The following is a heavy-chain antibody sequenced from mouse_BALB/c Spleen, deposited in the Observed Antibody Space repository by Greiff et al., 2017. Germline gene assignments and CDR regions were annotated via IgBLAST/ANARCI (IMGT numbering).Heavy chain of an antibody. CDR1: GFTFSDYY. CDR2: ISDGGSYT. D-gene: IGHD2-1*01. V-gene: IGHV5-4*02. Sequence: EVQGVESGGGLVKPGGSLKLSCAASGFTFSDYYMYWVRQTPEKRLEWVATISDGGSYTYYPDSVKGRFTISRDNAKNNLYLQMSSLKSEDTAMYYCARDKGNYPYYYAMDYWGQGTSVTVSS. CDR3: ARDKGNYPYYYAMDY. J-gene: IGHJ4*01.